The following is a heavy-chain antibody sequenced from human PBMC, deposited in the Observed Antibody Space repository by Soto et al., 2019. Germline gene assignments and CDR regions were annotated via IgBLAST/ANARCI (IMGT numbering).Heavy chain of an antibody. Sequence: SEALSLTCTVPGGSISSSGFYWGWLRQTPGKGLEFIGSMYYSGTTYYNPSLKSRVTISVDTSKNQFTLKLISVTAADTAVYYCAVVDSTGNWSDPWGEGALVTVSS. J-gene: IGHJ5*02. CDR2: MYYSGTT. D-gene: IGHD6-25*01. CDR1: GGSISSSGFY. V-gene: IGHV4-39*01. CDR3: AVVDSTGNWSDP.